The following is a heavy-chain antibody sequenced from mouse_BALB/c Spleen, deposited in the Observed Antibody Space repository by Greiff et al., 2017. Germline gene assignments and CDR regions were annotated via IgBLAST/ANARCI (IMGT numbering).Heavy chain of an antibody. CDR1: GYTFTSYW. CDR3: ARCERRLGRVYAMDY. Sequence: QVQLQQPGAELVKPGASVKLSCKASGYTFTSYWMHWVKQRPGQGLEWIGEINPSNGRTNYNEKFKSKATLTVDKSSSTAYMQLSSLTSEDSAVYYCARCERRLGRVYAMDYWGQGTSVTVSS. V-gene: IGHV1S81*02. J-gene: IGHJ4*01. CDR2: INPSNGRT. D-gene: IGHD4-1*01.